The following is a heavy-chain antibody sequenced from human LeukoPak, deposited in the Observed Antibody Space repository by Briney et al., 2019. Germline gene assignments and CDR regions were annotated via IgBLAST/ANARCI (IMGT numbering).Heavy chain of an antibody. J-gene: IGHJ4*02. Sequence: PGGSLRLSCAASGFTFKRYHMSWVRQAPGKGLDWVSSIDGGGTNTYYADSVKGRFTISRDNSKNTLYLQMNSLRPEDTAVYYCAIPNDYWGQGTLVTVSS. V-gene: IGHV3-23*01. CDR3: AIPNDY. CDR1: GFTFKRYH. CDR2: IDGGGTNT.